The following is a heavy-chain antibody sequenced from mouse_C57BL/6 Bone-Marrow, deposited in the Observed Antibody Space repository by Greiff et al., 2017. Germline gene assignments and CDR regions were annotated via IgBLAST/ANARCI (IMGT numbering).Heavy chain of an antibody. CDR2: ISYSGST. J-gene: IGHJ2*01. CDR3: ARGGYYVDFDY. D-gene: IGHD2-3*01. Sequence: EVKVEESGPGMVKPSQSLSLTCTVTGYSITSGYDWHWIRHFPGNKLEWMGYISYSGSTNYNPSLKSRISITHDTSKNHFFLKLNSVTTEDTATYYCARGGYYVDFDYWGQGTTLTVSS. CDR1: GYSITSGYD. V-gene: IGHV3-1*01.